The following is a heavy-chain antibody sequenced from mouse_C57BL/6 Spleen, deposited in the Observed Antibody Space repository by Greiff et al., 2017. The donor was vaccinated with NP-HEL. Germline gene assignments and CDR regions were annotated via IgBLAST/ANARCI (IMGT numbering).Heavy chain of an antibody. D-gene: IGHD4-1*01. Sequence: QVQLKQPGAELVRPGSSVKLSCKASGYTFTSYWMDWVKQRPGQGLEWIGNIYPSDSETHYNQKFKDKATLTVDKSSSTAYMQLSSLTSEDSAVYYCARNWGYWYFDVWGTGTTVTVSS. CDR2: IYPSDSET. CDR1: GYTFTSYW. V-gene: IGHV1-61*01. CDR3: ARNWGYWYFDV. J-gene: IGHJ1*03.